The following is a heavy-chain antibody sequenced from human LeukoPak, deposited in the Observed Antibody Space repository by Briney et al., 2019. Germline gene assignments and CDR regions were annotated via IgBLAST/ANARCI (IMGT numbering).Heavy chain of an antibody. V-gene: IGHV3-13*01. Sequence: GGSLRLSCAASGFTFSSFVMHWVRQPTGQGLEWVSTIGTASDTYYPGSVEGRFTLSRDNAKNSLYLQMNSLTAGDTVVYYCARGPPRGKYYYMDVWGKGTTVTVSS. CDR1: GFTFSSFV. CDR2: IGTASDT. CDR3: ARGPPRGKYYYMDV. D-gene: IGHD1-1*01. J-gene: IGHJ6*03.